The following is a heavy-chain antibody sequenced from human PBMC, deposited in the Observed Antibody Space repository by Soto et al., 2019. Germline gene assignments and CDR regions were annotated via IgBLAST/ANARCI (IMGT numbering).Heavy chain of an antibody. Sequence: AAMQATCTVPKYTITELTIDWWRQAPGKGLEWMGRSAPEEGEPIYPQKFQGRLSMTEDPSTDTAYMELTSLRFEDTAVYFCAAVRKIVGNIGQFAGWGQRTPVTGYS. D-gene: IGHD1-26*01. CDR1: KYTITELT. CDR2: SAPEEGEP. J-gene: IGHJ4*02. V-gene: IGHV1-24*01. CDR3: AAVRKIVGNIGQFAG.